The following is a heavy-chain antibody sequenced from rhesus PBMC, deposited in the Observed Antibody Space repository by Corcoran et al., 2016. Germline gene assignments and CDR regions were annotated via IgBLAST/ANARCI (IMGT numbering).Heavy chain of an antibody. V-gene: IGHV3-183*02. CDR2: ISWSSQTV. D-gene: IGHD2-21*01. J-gene: IGHJ4*01. CDR3: IRGTNTVLLVVYFGY. CDR1: GFTFGDLD. Sequence: EVQLVESGGGWVQPGGSLRLSCAASGFTFGDLDMHGVGQAPGKGLEWVSSISWSSQTVYYADSVKGRFTVSRDNAKNSLSLQMNSLKAEDTAVYYCIRGTNTVLLVVYFGYWGQGVLVTVSS.